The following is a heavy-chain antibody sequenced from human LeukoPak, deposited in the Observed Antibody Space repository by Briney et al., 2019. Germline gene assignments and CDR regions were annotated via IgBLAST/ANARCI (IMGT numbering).Heavy chain of an antibody. CDR3: ARRLTQYDCFDP. J-gene: IGHJ5*02. CDR1: GDSVSSHSVT. V-gene: IGHV6-1*01. Sequence: SQTLSLTCAISGDSVSSHSVTWNWIRQSPSRGLEWLGRTYYRSTWYNDYAVSVRGRITVNPDTSKNQFSLHLNSVTPEDTAVYYCARRLTQYDCFDPWGQGTLVTVSS. CDR2: TYYRSTWYN. D-gene: IGHD2-2*01.